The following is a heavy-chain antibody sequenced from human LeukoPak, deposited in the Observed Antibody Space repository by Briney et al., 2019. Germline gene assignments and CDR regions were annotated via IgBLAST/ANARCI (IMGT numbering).Heavy chain of an antibody. Sequence: GASVNVSCKASGYTLTGYYIHWVRQAPGQALEWMGWINPNSGGTYYAPKFPGRVTMTRDTSISIAYIELSRLRSDDTAVYFCARRGYSYGNFDSWGQGTLVTVSS. CDR1: GYTLTGYY. V-gene: IGHV1-2*02. J-gene: IGHJ4*02. CDR2: INPNSGGT. CDR3: ARRGYSYGNFDS. D-gene: IGHD5-18*01.